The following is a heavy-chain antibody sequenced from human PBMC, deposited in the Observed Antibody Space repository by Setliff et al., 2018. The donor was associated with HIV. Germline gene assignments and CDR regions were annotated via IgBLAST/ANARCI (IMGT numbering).Heavy chain of an antibody. D-gene: IGHD2-15*01. CDR2: IYHSGST. CDR1: GYSINCGYY. CDR3: ARDLGYCSGGSCYWYY. Sequence: PSETLSLTCAVSGYSINCGYYWGWIRQPPGKGLEWIGSIYHSGSTNYNPSLKSRVTISVDTSKNQFSLKLSSVTAADTAVYYCARDLGYCSGGSCYWYYWGQGTLVTVSS. V-gene: IGHV4-38-2*02. J-gene: IGHJ4*02.